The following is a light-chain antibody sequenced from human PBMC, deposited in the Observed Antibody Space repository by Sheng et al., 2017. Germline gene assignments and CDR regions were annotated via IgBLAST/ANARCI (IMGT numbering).Light chain of an antibody. J-gene: IGKJ1*01. CDR3: QQHNSFPPWT. V-gene: IGKV1-5*03. Sequence: IQMTQSPSSLSASVGDRVTITCRASQSISSWLAWYQQKPGKAPKLLIYKASSLQSGVPSRFSGSGSGTEFTLTISSLQPDDFATYYCQQHNSFPPWTFGQGTKVEIK. CDR2: KAS. CDR1: QSISSW.